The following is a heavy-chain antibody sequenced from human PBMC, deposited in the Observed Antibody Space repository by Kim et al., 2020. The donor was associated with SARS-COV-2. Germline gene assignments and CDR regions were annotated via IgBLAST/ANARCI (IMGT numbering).Heavy chain of an antibody. Sequence: GGSLRLSCAASGFTFSNYGMHWVRQAPGKGLEWVAVIWYDGNNKNYADSVKGRFTISRDNSKNTLYLQMNSLRAEDTAVYYCAIDDSSGKPGGYWGQGTLVTVSS. D-gene: IGHD3-22*01. V-gene: IGHV3-33*01. CDR3: AIDDSSGKPGGY. J-gene: IGHJ4*02. CDR1: GFTFSNYG. CDR2: IWYDGNNK.